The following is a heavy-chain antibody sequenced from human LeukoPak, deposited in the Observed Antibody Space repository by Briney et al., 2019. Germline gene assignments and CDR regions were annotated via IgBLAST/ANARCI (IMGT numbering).Heavy chain of an antibody. V-gene: IGHV3-20*04. CDR3: VRDRDSGTDWYWAY. J-gene: IGHJ4*02. CDR1: GFTFDDYG. CDR2: INWNGGST. Sequence: GGSLRLSCAASGFTFDDYGMSWVRQAPGKGLEWVSGINWNGGSTGYADSVKGRFTISRDNAKKLVYLEMNSLRAEDTAVYYCVRDRDSGTDWYWAYWGQGTLVTVSS. D-gene: IGHD6-19*01.